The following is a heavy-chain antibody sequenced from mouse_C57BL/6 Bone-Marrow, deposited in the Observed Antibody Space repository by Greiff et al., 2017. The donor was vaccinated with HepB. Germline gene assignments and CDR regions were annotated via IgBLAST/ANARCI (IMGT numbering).Heavy chain of an antibody. V-gene: IGHV1-72*01. J-gene: IGHJ1*03. Sequence: QVQLQQPGAELVKPGASVKLSCKASGYTFTSYWMHWVKQRPGRGLEWIGRIDPNSGGTKYNEKFKSKATLTVDKQSSTAYMQLSSLTSEDSAVYYCARYYGSSSRSSFYWYFDVWGTGTTVTVSS. CDR2: IDPNSGGT. D-gene: IGHD1-1*01. CDR1: GYTFTSYW. CDR3: ARYYGSSSRSSFYWYFDV.